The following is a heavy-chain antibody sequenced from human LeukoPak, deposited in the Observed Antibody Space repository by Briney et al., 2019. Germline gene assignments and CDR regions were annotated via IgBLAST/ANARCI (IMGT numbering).Heavy chain of an antibody. Sequence: GGSLRLSCAASGFTFSSYSMNWVRQAPGKGLEWVSSISSSSSYIYYADSVKGRFTISRDNAKNSLYLQMNSLRAEDTAVYYCARGPSEYYYYGMDVWGQGTTVTVSS. CDR2: ISSSSSYI. CDR1: GFTFSSYS. J-gene: IGHJ6*02. CDR3: ARGPSEYYYYGMDV. V-gene: IGHV3-21*01.